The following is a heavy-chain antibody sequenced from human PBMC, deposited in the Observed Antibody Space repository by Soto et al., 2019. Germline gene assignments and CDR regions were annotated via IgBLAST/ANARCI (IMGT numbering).Heavy chain of an antibody. J-gene: IGHJ6*02. CDR1: GGSISSGGYY. D-gene: IGHD4-4*01. V-gene: IGHV4-31*03. CDR3: ARGEHDYSNYYYGKDV. Sequence: SETLSLTCTVSGGSISSGGYYWSWIRQHPGKGLEWIGYIYYSGSTYYNPSLESRVTISVDTSKNQFSLKLSSVTAADTAVYYCARGEHDYSNYYYGKDVWGQGTTVTVSS. CDR2: IYYSGST.